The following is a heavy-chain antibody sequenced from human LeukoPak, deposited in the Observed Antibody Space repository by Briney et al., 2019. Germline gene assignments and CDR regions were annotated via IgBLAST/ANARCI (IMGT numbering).Heavy chain of an antibody. D-gene: IGHD2-2*01. CDR2: ISYDGSNK. V-gene: IGHV3-30-3*01. CDR1: GFTFSSYA. CDR3: ALIPYCTTATCYYFDF. J-gene: IGHJ4*02. Sequence: PGRSLRLSCAASGFTFSSYAMHWVRQAPGKGLEWVAVISYDGSNKYYADSVKGRFTISRDNSKNTLYLQMNSLRSDDTAVYYCALIPYCTTATCYYFDFWGQGTLVTVSS.